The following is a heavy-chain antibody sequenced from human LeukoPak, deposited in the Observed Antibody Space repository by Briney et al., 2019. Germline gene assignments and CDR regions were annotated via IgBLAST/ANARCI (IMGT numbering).Heavy chain of an antibody. D-gene: IGHD1-26*01. CDR2: ISYSGTT. V-gene: IGHV4-59*01. Sequence: SETLSLTCTVSVGSIINFYSTSIRQPPGKGLEWIGYISYSGTTSYNPSLKSRVTISLDTSKNQFSLKLSSVTAADTAVFYCARDGSYYAYWGQGTLVTVSS. CDR1: VGSIINFY. J-gene: IGHJ4*02. CDR3: ARDGSYYAY.